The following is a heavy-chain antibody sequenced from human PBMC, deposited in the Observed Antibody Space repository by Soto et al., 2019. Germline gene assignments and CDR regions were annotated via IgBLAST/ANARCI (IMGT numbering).Heavy chain of an antibody. V-gene: IGHV3-30*18. CDR1: GFTFSSYG. D-gene: IGHD6-13*01. CDR3: AKGEAAAGTFDY. J-gene: IGHJ4*02. Sequence: QVQLVESGGGVVQPGRSLRLSCAASGFTFSSYGTHWVRQAPGKGLEWVAVISYDGSNKYYADSVKGRFTISRDNSKNTLYLQMNSLRAEDTAVYYCAKGEAAAGTFDYWGQGTLVTVSS. CDR2: ISYDGSNK.